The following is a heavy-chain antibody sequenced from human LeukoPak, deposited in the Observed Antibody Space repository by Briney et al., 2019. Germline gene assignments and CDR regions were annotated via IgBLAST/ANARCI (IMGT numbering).Heavy chain of an antibody. J-gene: IGHJ4*02. V-gene: IGHV1-8*03. D-gene: IGHD1-26*01. CDR1: GYSFTTYD. Sequence: ASVKVSCKASGYSFTTYDINWVRQATGQGLEWMGWMNLKSGYTGYAQKFQGRVTITRDTSTSTVYMELSSLRSEDTAVYYCARVDGSIDYWGQGTLVTVSS. CDR2: MNLKSGYT. CDR3: ARVDGSIDY.